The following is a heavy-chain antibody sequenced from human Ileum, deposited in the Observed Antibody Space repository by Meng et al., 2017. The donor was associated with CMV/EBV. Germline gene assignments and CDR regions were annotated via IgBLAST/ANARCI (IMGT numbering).Heavy chain of an antibody. J-gene: IGHJ6*02. V-gene: IGHV3-23*03. CDR3: HVGGYDMMYYYGTDV. Sequence: GKSLKISCAASGFMFRKYVMSWARQAPGKGLEWVSVIHTGGNSTYYADSVKGRFTMSRDISKNTLYLQMNSLRAEDTAVYYCHVGGYDMMYYYGTDVWGQGTTVTVSS. CDR2: IHTGGNST. CDR1: GFMFRKYV. D-gene: IGHD5-12*01.